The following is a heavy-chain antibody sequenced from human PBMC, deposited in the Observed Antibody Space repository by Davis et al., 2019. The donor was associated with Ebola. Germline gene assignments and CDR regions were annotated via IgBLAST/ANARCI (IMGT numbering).Heavy chain of an antibody. J-gene: IGHJ4*02. Sequence: GESLKISCAASGFTFDDYGMNWVRQAPGKGLEWISNIRETGHDTSYAGSVKGRFTISRDNSKNTLYLQMDTLRAEDTAIYYCARGASDGDTFGCWGQGTLVTVSS. CDR1: GFTFDDYG. D-gene: IGHD3-10*01. CDR2: IRETGHDT. V-gene: IGHV3-23*01. CDR3: ARGASDGDTFGC.